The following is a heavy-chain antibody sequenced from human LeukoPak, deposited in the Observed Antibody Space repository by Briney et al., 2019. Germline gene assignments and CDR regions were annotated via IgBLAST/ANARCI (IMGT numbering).Heavy chain of an antibody. V-gene: IGHV4-39*07. CDR3: AREYSDAFDI. D-gene: IGHD1-1*01. CDR1: GGSISSSSYY. Sequence: SETLSLTCTVSGGSISSSSYYWGWIRQPPGEGLEWIGRIYTSGSTNYNPSLKSRVTMSVDTSKNQFSLKLSSVTAADTAVYYCAREYSDAFDIWGQGTMVTVSS. CDR2: IYTSGST. J-gene: IGHJ3*02.